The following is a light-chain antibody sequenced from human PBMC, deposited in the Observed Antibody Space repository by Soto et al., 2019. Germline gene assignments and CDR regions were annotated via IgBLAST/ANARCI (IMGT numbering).Light chain of an antibody. CDR3: QHYTNWPLT. CDR1: HSVSSR. Sequence: EIVMTQSPATLSVSPGERATLSCWASHSVSSRLAWYQQKPGQAPRLLIYGASTRATGLPARFSGSGSGTEFTLTISSLQSEDFAVYYCQHYTNWPLTFGGGTKVEIK. V-gene: IGKV3-15*01. J-gene: IGKJ4*01. CDR2: GAS.